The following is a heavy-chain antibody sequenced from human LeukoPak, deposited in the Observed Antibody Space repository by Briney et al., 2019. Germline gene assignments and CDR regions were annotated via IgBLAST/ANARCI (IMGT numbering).Heavy chain of an antibody. CDR2: IRYDGSNK. J-gene: IGHJ4*02. CDR3: AKEGDKGGETKQLWLLQLDY. V-gene: IGHV3-30*02. CDR1: GFTFSSYG. Sequence: GGTLRLSCAASGFTFSSYGMHWVRQAPGKGLERVAFIRYDGSNKYYADSVKGRFTISRDNSKNTLYLQMNSLRAEDTAVYYCAKEGDKGGETKQLWLLQLDYWGQGTLVTVSS. D-gene: IGHD5-18*01.